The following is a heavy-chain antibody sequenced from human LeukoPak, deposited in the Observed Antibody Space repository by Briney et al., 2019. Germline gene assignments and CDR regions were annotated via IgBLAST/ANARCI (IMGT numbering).Heavy chain of an antibody. CDR2: IYTSGST. J-gene: IGHJ4*02. V-gene: IGHV4-4*07. Sequence: SETLSLTCSVSGGSITSFYWSWIRQPAGKGLEWIGRIYTSGSTNYNPSLKSRVTMSVDTSKNQFSLKLSSVTAADTAVYYCARAGYYDSSGYYLSYWGQGTLVTVSS. CDR1: GGSITSFY. CDR3: ARAGYYDSSGYYLSY. D-gene: IGHD3-22*01.